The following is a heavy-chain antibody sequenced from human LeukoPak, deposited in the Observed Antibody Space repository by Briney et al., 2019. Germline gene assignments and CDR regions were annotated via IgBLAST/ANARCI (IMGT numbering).Heavy chain of an antibody. V-gene: IGHV4-34*01. D-gene: IGHD1-1*01. Sequence: SETLSLTCAVYGGSFSGYYWSWIRQPPGKGLEWIGEINHSGSTNYNPSLKSRVTISVDTSKNQFSLKLSSVTAADTAVYYCARDGKEFWFDPWGQGTLVTVSS. CDR1: GGSFSGYY. J-gene: IGHJ5*02. CDR3: ARDGKEFWFDP. CDR2: INHSGST.